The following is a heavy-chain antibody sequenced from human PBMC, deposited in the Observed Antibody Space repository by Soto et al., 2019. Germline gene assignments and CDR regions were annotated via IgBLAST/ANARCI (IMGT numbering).Heavy chain of an antibody. D-gene: IGHD2-15*01. CDR2: IMPIFAAP. CDR1: GGTISTNV. J-gene: IGHJ4*02. Sequence: QVQLMQSGAEVKKPGSSVKVSCKASGGTISTNVISWVRQAPGQGLEWMGEIMPIFAAPNNAQKFQGRLTITADTSTTTVYMELRSLTSEATAVYFCATGARYCSGGSCYPDYWGQGTLVIVSS. V-gene: IGHV1-69*06. CDR3: ATGARYCSGGSCYPDY.